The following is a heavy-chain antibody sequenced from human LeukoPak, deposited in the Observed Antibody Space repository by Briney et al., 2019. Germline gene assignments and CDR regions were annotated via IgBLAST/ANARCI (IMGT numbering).Heavy chain of an antibody. Sequence: GGSLRLSCAASGFTFSSYAMSWVRQAPGKGLEWVSAISGSGGSTYYADSVKGRFTISRDNSKNTLYLQMNSLRAEDTAVYYCAKDLGGSYYRGGIDYWGQGTLVTDSS. CDR2: ISGSGGST. CDR1: GFTFSSYA. CDR3: AKDLGGSYYRGGIDY. D-gene: IGHD1-26*01. V-gene: IGHV3-23*01. J-gene: IGHJ4*02.